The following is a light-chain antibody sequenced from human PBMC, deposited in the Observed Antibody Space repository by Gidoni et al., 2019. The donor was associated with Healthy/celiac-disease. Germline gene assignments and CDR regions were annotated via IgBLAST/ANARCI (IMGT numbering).Light chain of an antibody. V-gene: IGKV3-20*01. CDR1: QSVSSSY. CDR2: GAS. Sequence: MVLTQSPGTLSLSPGERATLSCRPSQSVSSSYLAWYQQKPGQAPRLLIYGASSRATGIPDRFSGSGSGTDFTLTISRLEPEDFAVYYCQQYGSSPRTFGQXTKLEIK. J-gene: IGKJ2*01. CDR3: QQYGSSPRT.